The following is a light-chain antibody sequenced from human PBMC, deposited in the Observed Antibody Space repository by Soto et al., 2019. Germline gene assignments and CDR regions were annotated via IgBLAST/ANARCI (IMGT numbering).Light chain of an antibody. J-gene: IGLJ2*01. Sequence: QAVVTQPPSASGTPGQRVTISCSGSNSNIGSNTVSWYQQFPGTAPRLLIYSNDQRPSGVPDRFSGSKSGTSASLAISGLQSEDEGDYFCATWDDSLSGVVFGGGTKLTVL. CDR1: NSNIGSNT. CDR3: ATWDDSLSGVV. V-gene: IGLV1-44*01. CDR2: SND.